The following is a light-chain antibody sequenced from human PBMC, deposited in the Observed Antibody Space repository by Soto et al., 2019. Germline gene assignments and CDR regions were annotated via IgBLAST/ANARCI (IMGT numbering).Light chain of an antibody. CDR2: DAS. CDR3: QQRSNWPRGT. Sequence: EIVLTQSPATLSLSPGERATLPCRARQSVSTYFAWYQQTPGQAPRLLLYDASNRATGIPARFRGSGSGTDFTLTISSLEPEDWAGHDRQQRSNWPRGTWGQGTKLEIK. J-gene: IGKJ2*02. V-gene: IGKV3-11*01. CDR1: QSVSTY.